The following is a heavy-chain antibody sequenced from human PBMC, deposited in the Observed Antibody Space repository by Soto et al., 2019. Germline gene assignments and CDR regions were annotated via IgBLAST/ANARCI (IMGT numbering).Heavy chain of an antibody. CDR3: ARWVGNSAHEY. D-gene: IGHD1-7*01. Sequence: HVQLVQSGAEEKKPGASGKVSCKASGYTFTSYAMHWVRQAPGQRLDRMGWLNAGNGNTKYSQKVQGRVTITRETSASTAYMKLRSLRSEDTTVYYCARWVGNSAHEYWGQGTLVTVSS. V-gene: IGHV1-3*05. J-gene: IGHJ4*02. CDR2: LNAGNGNT. CDR1: GYTFTSYA.